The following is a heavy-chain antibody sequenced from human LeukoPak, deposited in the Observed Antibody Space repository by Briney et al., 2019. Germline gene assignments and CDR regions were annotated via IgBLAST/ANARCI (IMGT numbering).Heavy chain of an antibody. Sequence: ASVKVSCKASGGTFSSYAISWVRQAPGQGLEWMGGIIPIFGTANYAQKFQGRVTITADESTSTAYMELSSLRSEDTAVYYCARDLVYGGPLEYWGQGTLVTVSS. CDR2: IIPIFGTA. CDR3: ARDLVYGGPLEY. D-gene: IGHD2-8*01. J-gene: IGHJ4*02. V-gene: IGHV1-69*13. CDR1: GGTFSSYA.